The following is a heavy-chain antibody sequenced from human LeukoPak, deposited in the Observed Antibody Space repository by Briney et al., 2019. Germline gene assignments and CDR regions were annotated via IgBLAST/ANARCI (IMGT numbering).Heavy chain of an antibody. Sequence: GGSLRLSCAASGFTFSSYWMHWVRQAPGKGLVWVSRINSDGSSTSYADSVKGRFTISRDNAKNTLYLQMNSLRAEDTAVYYCARVRYSGSCYFDYWGQGTLVTVSS. V-gene: IGHV3-74*01. CDR3: ARVRYSGSCYFDY. J-gene: IGHJ4*02. CDR2: INSDGSST. D-gene: IGHD1-26*01. CDR1: GFTFSSYW.